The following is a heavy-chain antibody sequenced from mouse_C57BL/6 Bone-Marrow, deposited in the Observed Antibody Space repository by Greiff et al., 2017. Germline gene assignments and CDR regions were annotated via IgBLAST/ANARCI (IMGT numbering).Heavy chain of an antibody. V-gene: IGHV14-4*01. CDR1: GFNIKDDY. Sequence: EVQLQQSGAELVRPGASVKLSCTASGFNIKDDYMHWVKQRPEQGLEWIGWIDPENGDTEYASKFQGKATITADTSSNTAYLQLSSLTSEDTAVYYCARSGPYYYGSSYGYAMDYWGQGTSVTVSS. J-gene: IGHJ4*01. D-gene: IGHD1-1*01. CDR2: IDPENGDT. CDR3: ARSGPYYYGSSYGYAMDY.